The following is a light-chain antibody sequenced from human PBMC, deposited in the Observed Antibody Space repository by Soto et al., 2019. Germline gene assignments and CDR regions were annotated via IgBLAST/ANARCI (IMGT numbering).Light chain of an antibody. CDR1: QSFTRN. CDR2: GAS. CDR3: QQYDKWPRT. V-gene: IGKV3-15*01. J-gene: IGKJ1*01. Sequence: EIVMTQSPATLSVSPGERVTLSCRASQSFTRNLAWYQHKPGQSPRLLIYGASARATGIPDRFSGGGSGAEYTLTISSLQSEDFAVYYCQQYDKWPRTFGQGTKVEVK.